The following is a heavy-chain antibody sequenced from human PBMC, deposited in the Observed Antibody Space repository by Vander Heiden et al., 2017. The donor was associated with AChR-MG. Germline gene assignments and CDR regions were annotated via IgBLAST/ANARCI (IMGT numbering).Heavy chain of an antibody. CDR2: IIPIFGTA. V-gene: IGHV1-69*06. CDR3: ARGPRYSSTKTYYYYGMDV. CDR1: GGTFSSYA. Sequence: QVQLVQSGAEVKKPGSSVKVSCKASGGTFSSYAISWVRQAPGQGLEWMGGIIPIFGTANYAQKFQGRVTITADKSTSTAYMELSSLRSEDTAVYYCARGPRYSSTKTYYYYGMDVWGQGTTVTVSS. J-gene: IGHJ6*02. D-gene: IGHD6-13*01.